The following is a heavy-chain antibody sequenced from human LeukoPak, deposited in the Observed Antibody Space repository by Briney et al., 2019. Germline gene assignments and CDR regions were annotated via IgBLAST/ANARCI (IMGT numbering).Heavy chain of an antibody. J-gene: IGHJ6*03. Sequence: ASVKVSCKASGGTFSSYAISWVRQAPGQGLEWMGGIIPIFGTANYAQKFQGRVTITADKSTSTAYMELSSLRSEDTAVYYCARRGGSSVGYYYYMDVWGKGTTVTISS. CDR2: IIPIFGTA. D-gene: IGHD1-26*01. V-gene: IGHV1-69*06. CDR3: ARRGGSSVGYYYYMDV. CDR1: GGTFSSYA.